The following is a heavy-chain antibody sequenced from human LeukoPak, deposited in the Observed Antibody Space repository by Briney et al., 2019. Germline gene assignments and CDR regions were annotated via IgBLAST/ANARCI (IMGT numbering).Heavy chain of an antibody. D-gene: IGHD1-1*01. CDR1: GGSISSYY. CDR3: AREGTSGTHLNWFDP. Sequence: SETLSLTCTVSGGSISSYYWSWIRQPPGKGLEWIGHIYGSVSTNYNPSLKSRVTLSVDTSKNQFSLKLSSVTAADTAVYYCAREGTSGTHLNWFDPWGQGTLLTVSS. J-gene: IGHJ5*02. V-gene: IGHV4-59*01. CDR2: IYGSVST.